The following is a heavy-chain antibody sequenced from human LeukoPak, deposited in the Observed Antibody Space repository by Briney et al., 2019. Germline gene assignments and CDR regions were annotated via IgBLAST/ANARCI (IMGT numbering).Heavy chain of an antibody. Sequence: QPGGSLRLSCAASGFTVSSNYMSWVRQAPGKGLEWFSIIYSGGNTYYADSGKGRFTISRDNSKNTVFLQMNSLRAEDTAVYYCARVIVDTGYDAFDIWGQGTMVTVSS. J-gene: IGHJ3*02. D-gene: IGHD5-18*01. CDR3: ARVIVDTGYDAFDI. CDR2: IYSGGNT. CDR1: GFTVSSNY. V-gene: IGHV3-66*01.